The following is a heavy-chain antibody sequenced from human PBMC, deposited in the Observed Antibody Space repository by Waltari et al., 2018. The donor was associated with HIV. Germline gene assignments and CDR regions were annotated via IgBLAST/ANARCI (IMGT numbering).Heavy chain of an antibody. V-gene: IGHV1-2*06. D-gene: IGHD2-21*01. CDR3: ARGGRNIVEAKVSLDY. Sequence: QVQLVQSGAEVRKPGASVKVSCKASGYTFTDYYLYWVRKAPGQGLEWMGRINTNSGGTKAAQKFLGRVTVTRDTSISTAYMELSTLRSDDTAVYYCARGGRNIVEAKVSLDYWGPGTLVTVSS. CDR1: GYTFTDYY. J-gene: IGHJ4*02. CDR2: INTNSGGT.